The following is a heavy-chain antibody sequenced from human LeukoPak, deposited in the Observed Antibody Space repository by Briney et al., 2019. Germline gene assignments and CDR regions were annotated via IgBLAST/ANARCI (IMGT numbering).Heavy chain of an antibody. Sequence: GGSLRLSCAASGFTFSSYGIHWVRQAPGKGLEWVAVIWFDASNDHFADSVKGRFTISRDNSKNSLYLQMNSLRAEDTAVYYCATSLSWGQGTLVTVSS. CDR1: GFTFSSYG. J-gene: IGHJ4*02. CDR3: ATSLS. V-gene: IGHV3-33*01. CDR2: IWFDASND.